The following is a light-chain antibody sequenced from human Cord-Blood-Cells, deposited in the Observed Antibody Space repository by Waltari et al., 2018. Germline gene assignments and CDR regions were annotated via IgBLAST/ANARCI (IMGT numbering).Light chain of an antibody. CDR2: DVS. Sequence: QSALTQPASVSGSPGQSITISCTGTSSDVGGYNYVSWYQQHPGKAPKLMIYDVSKRPSGCSNRFSGSKSGTTASLTISELQAEDEADYYCSSYTSSSTYVCGTGTKVTVL. J-gene: IGLJ1*01. CDR3: SSYTSSSTYV. CDR1: SSDVGGYNY. V-gene: IGLV2-14*01.